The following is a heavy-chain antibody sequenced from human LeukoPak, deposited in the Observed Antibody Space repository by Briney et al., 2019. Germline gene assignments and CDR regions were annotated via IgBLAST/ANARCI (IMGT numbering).Heavy chain of an antibody. CDR2: ISSNGGTT. D-gene: IGHD3-3*02. Sequence: PGGALRLSCAASGFTFSSYAMHWGRQAPGKGLDYVSGISSNGGTTYYANSVMGRFTISRDNSKNTLYLQMGSLRIEDMGVYYCARSRGISASPNWFDPWGQGTLVTVSS. V-gene: IGHV3-64*01. J-gene: IGHJ5*02. CDR1: GFTFSSYA. CDR3: ARSRGISASPNWFDP.